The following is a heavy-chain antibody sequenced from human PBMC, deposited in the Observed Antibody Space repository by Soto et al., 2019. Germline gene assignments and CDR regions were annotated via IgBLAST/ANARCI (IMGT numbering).Heavy chain of an antibody. Sequence: PWETLSLTCNVSGGSISGYYWSWIRQSPGKGLEYIGYIYYRGSTNYNSSLKSQVTMSVDTSRNQFSLKMNSVTAADTAVYYCARQQLLPFYYALDVWGQGTTVTVSS. J-gene: IGHJ6*02. CDR3: ARQQLLPFYYALDV. D-gene: IGHD1-26*01. CDR1: GGSISGYY. V-gene: IGHV4-59*01. CDR2: IYYRGST.